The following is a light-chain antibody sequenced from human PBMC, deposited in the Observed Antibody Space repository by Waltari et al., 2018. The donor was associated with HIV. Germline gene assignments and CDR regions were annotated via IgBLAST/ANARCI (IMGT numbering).Light chain of an antibody. V-gene: IGKV3-15*01. Sequence: LSCRASQSVSSDLAWYQQKPGQAPRLLIYGASTRATGIPARFSGSGSGTEFTLTISSLQSEDFAIYYCRQYNDWPPITFGQGTRLEIK. J-gene: IGKJ5*01. CDR1: QSVSSD. CDR2: GAS. CDR3: RQYNDWPPIT.